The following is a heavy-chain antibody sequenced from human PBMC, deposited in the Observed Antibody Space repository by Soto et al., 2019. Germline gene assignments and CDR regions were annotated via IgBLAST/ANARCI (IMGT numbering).Heavy chain of an antibody. V-gene: IGHV3-30*03. J-gene: IGHJ4*02. CDR1: GFTFNNFA. CDR2: ISYDGGDK. D-gene: IGHD6-13*01. Sequence: PGGSLRVSCAASGFTFNNFAMHWVRQAPGKGLEWVAVISYDGGDKYYADSVKGRFAISRDNSKSTLYLQMNGLRAEDTAVYYCARDLSTGAADYYFDYWNQGALVTVSS. CDR3: ARDLSTGAADYYFDY.